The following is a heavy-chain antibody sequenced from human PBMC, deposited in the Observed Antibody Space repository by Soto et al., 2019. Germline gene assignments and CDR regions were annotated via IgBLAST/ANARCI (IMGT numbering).Heavy chain of an antibody. J-gene: IGHJ4*02. D-gene: IGHD3-9*01. CDR1: GYTFTSYG. V-gene: IGHV1-18*01. CDR2: ISAYNGNT. CDR3: ARDAKKPYYDILTGQILFDY. Sequence: ASVKVSCKASGYTFTSYGISWVRQAPGQGLEWMGWISAYNGNTNYAQKLQGRVTMTTDTSTSTAHMELRSLRSDDTAVYYCARDAKKPYYDILTGQILFDYWGQGTLVTVSS.